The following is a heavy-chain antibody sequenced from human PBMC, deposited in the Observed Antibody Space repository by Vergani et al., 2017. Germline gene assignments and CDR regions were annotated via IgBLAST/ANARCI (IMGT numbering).Heavy chain of an antibody. CDR3: ARMVEGSTDPYYFDY. J-gene: IGHJ4*02. V-gene: IGHV3-7*03. D-gene: IGHD1-26*01. CDR2: IKQDGSEK. CDR1: GFTFSSYW. Sequence: EVQLVESGGGLVQPGGSLRLSCAASGFTFSSYWMSWVRQVPGKGREWGAKIKQDGSEKYYGDAVKGRFTISRDNAKNSLYLQMNSLRAEDTAVYYCARMVEGSTDPYYFDYWGQGTLVTVSS.